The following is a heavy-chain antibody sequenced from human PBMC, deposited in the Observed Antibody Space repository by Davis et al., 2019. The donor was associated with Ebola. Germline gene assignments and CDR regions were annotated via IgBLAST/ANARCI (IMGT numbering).Heavy chain of an antibody. J-gene: IGHJ4*02. Sequence: ASVKVSCKTSGYTFTNYDINWVRQATGQGPEWMGWMNPNSANTGYARKFQGRVTMTRDTSITTAYMELSSLTSEDTAVYYCVRGEDYCTSASCYDYWGQGTLVTVSS. D-gene: IGHD2-2*01. CDR2: MNPNSANT. CDR1: GYTFTNYD. CDR3: VRGEDYCTSASCYDY. V-gene: IGHV1-8*01.